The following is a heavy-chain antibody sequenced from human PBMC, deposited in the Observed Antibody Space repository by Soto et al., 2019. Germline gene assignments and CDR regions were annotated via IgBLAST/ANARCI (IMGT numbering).Heavy chain of an antibody. CDR3: AREDSIIIPAVSDF. Sequence: PGGSLRLSCRVSGFAFNNYGINWVRQAPGKGLEWVSSISNSDYTYYSDSVKGRFTISRDNAKNSVSLQMNTLRVEDTAVYYCAREDSIIIPAVSDFWGQGTLVTVS. CDR2: ISNSDYT. V-gene: IGHV3-21*04. D-gene: IGHD2-2*01. CDR1: GFAFNNYG. J-gene: IGHJ4*02.